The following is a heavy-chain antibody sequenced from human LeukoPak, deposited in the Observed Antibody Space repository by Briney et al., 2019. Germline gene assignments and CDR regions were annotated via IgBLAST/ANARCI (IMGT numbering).Heavy chain of an antibody. Sequence: PSETLSLTCIVSGGSISSYYWSWIRQPPGKGLEWIGYIYYSGSTNYNPSLKSRVTISVDTSKNQFSLKLSSVTAADTAVYYCARQGRGYSYDTYYFDYWGQGTLVTVSS. D-gene: IGHD5-18*01. CDR2: IYYSGST. J-gene: IGHJ4*02. CDR1: GGSISSYY. V-gene: IGHV4-59*08. CDR3: ARQGRGYSYDTYYFDY.